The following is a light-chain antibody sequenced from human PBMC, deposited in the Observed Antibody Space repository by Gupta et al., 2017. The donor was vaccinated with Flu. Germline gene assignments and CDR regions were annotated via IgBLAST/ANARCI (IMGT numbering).Light chain of an antibody. Sequence: GERATLSCRASQSVSSYLAWYQQRPGQTPRLLIYDASKRATGIPARFSGSGSGTDFTLTISSLEPEDFAVYFCQQRSNWLLTFGGGTKVEI. J-gene: IGKJ4*01. CDR1: QSVSSY. CDR3: QQRSNWLLT. V-gene: IGKV3-11*01. CDR2: DAS.